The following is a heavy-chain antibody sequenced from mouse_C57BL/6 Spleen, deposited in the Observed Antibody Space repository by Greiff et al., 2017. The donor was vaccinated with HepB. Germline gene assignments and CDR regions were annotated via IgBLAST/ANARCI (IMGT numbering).Heavy chain of an antibody. V-gene: IGHV1-82*01. J-gene: IGHJ2*01. Sequence: QVQLQQSGPELVKPGASVKISCKASGYAFSSSWMNWVKQRHGKGLEWIGRLYPGDGDTNYNGKFKGKATLTADKSSSTAYMQLSSLTSEDSAVYFCARYYSNYLDYWGQGTTLTVSS. CDR2: LYPGDGDT. D-gene: IGHD2-5*01. CDR3: ARYYSNYLDY. CDR1: GYAFSSSW.